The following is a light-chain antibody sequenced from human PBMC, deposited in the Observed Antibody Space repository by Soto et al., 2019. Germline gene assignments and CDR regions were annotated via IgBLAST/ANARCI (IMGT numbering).Light chain of an antibody. CDR1: QSVSTN. Sequence: IVMTQSPATLSVSPGQRATLSCRASQSVSTNLAWYQQKPGQAPRLLIYGASTRATGIQARFSGSGSGTEFPLTISGLQSDDFAVYYCQQYSNWPPWTFGQGTRVDFK. CDR2: GAS. CDR3: QQYSNWPPWT. J-gene: IGKJ1*01. V-gene: IGKV3D-15*01.